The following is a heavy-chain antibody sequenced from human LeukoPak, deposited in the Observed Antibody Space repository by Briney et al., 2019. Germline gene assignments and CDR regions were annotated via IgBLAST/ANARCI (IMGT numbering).Heavy chain of an antibody. D-gene: IGHD3-22*01. Sequence: QSGGSLRLSCAASGFTFSSYSMNWVRQAPGKGLEWVSAISGSGGSTYYADSVKGRFTISRDNSKNTLYLQMNSLRAEDTAVYYCAKDFRRLAYDSSGYYHGPFDYWGQGTLVTVSS. CDR1: GFTFSSYS. CDR3: AKDFRRLAYDSSGYYHGPFDY. CDR2: ISGSGGST. J-gene: IGHJ4*02. V-gene: IGHV3-23*01.